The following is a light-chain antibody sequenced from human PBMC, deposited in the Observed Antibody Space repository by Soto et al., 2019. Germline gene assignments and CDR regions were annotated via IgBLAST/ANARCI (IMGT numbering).Light chain of an antibody. CDR1: QTINNN. V-gene: IGKV3-15*01. CDR2: GAS. Sequence: VMTQAPATLSVSPGEIATLSFSASQTINNNVAWYQLKDGQVPRLVIYGASTRATGIPARFSGSGSETEFTLTISSLQAEDSAVYFCQQYNNWPTWTFGQGTKV. CDR3: QQYNNWPTWT. J-gene: IGKJ1*01.